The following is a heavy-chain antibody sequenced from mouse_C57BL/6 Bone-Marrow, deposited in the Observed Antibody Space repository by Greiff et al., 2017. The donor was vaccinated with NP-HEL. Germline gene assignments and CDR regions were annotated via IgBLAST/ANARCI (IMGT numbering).Heavy chain of an antibody. V-gene: IGHV1-64*01. CDR3: ARASMITGGFAY. D-gene: IGHD2-4*01. CDR1: GYTFTSYW. J-gene: IGHJ3*01. CDR2: INPNSGST. Sequence: QVQLQQPGAELVKPGASVKLSCKASGYTFTSYWMHWVKQRPGQGLEWIGMINPNSGSTNYNEKFKSKATLTVDKSSSTAYMQLSRLASEDSAVYYCARASMITGGFAYWGQGTLVTVSA.